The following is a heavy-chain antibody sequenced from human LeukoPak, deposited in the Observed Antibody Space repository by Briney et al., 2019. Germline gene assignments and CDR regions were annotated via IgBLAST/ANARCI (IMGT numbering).Heavy chain of an antibody. CDR1: GFTFSDHY. CDR3: ARALGIAAAGTAYYYGMDV. Sequence: GGSLRLSCAASGFTFSDHYTDWVRQAPGKGLEWVGRTRNKANSYTTEYAASVKGRFTISRDDSKNSLYLQMNSLKTEDTAVYYCARALGIAAAGTAYYYGMDVWGKGTTVTVSS. CDR2: TRNKANSYTT. J-gene: IGHJ6*04. V-gene: IGHV3-72*01. D-gene: IGHD6-13*01.